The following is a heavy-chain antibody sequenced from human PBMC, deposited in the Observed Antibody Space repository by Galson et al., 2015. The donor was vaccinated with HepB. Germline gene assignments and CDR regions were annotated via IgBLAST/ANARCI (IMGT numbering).Heavy chain of an antibody. D-gene: IGHD3-22*01. CDR3: AKTYPNTPNYYDSSGYPD. CDR2: IRYDGSNK. CDR1: GFTFSSYG. V-gene: IGHV3-30*02. J-gene: IGHJ4*02. Sequence: SLRLSCAASGFTFSSYGMHWVRQAPGKGLEWVAFIRYDGSNKYYADSVKGRFTISRDNSKNTLYLQMNSLRAEDTAVYYCAKTYPNTPNYYDSSGYPDWGQGTLVTVSS.